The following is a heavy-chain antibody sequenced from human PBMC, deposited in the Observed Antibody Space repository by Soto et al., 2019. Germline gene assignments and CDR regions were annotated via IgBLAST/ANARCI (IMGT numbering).Heavy chain of an antibody. CDR2: IIPIFGTA. CDR1: GGTFSSYA. Sequence: QVQLVQSGAEVKKPGSSVKVSCKASGGTFSSYAISWVRQAPGQGLEWMGGIIPIFGTANYAQKFQGRVTITADESTSTAYMELSSLRSEDTAVYDCARDRGSRSWLGGWFDPWGQGTLVTVSS. CDR3: ARDRGSRSWLGGWFDP. V-gene: IGHV1-69*01. J-gene: IGHJ5*02. D-gene: IGHD6-13*01.